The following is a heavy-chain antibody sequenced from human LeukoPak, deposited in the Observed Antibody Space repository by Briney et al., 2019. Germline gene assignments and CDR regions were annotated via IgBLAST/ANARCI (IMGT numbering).Heavy chain of an antibody. J-gene: IGHJ3*02. V-gene: IGHV3-53*01. CDR2: IYSGGST. CDR3: AREAWGYDSSGYYVSGAFDI. D-gene: IGHD3-22*01. Sequence: GGSLRLSCAASGFTVSSNYMSWVRQAPGKGLEWVSVIYSGGSTYYADSVKGRFTISRDNSKNTLYLQMNSLRAGDTAVYYCAREAWGYDSSGYYVSGAFDIWGQGTMVTVSS. CDR1: GFTVSSNY.